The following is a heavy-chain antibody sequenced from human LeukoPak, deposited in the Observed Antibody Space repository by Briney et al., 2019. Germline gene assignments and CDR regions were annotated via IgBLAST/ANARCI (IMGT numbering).Heavy chain of an antibody. CDR3: ARVSPDGYNYLSPYYFDY. CDR1: GYTFTGYY. Sequence: ASVKVSCKASGYTFTGYYMHWVRQAPGQGLEWMGWINPNSGGTNYAQKFQGGVTMTRDTSISTAYMELSRLRSDDTAVYYCARVSPDGYNYLSPYYFDYWGQGTLVTVSS. J-gene: IGHJ4*02. CDR2: INPNSGGT. V-gene: IGHV1-2*02. D-gene: IGHD5-24*01.